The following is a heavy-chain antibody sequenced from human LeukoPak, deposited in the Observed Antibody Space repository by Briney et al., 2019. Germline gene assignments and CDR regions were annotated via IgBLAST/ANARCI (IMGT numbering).Heavy chain of an antibody. CDR2: IYYSGST. CDR1: GGSISSGDYY. CDR3: ARGLGYCSGGSCSDNWFDP. J-gene: IGHJ5*02. Sequence: PSETLSLTCTVSGGSISSGDYYWGWIRQPPGKGLEWIGYIYYSGSTYYNPSLKSRVTISVDTSKNQFPLKLSSVTAADTAVYYCARGLGYCSGGSCSDNWFDPWGQGTLVTVSS. V-gene: IGHV4-30-4*01. D-gene: IGHD2-15*01.